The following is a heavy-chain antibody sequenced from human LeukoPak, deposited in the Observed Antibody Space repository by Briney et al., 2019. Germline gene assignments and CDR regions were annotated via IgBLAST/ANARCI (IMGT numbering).Heavy chain of an antibody. Sequence: PGGSLRLSCVASGFTFSNYDMHWVRQAPGEGLEWVASMRNDGSQIYHADSVKGRFTISRDNSKNTLYLQMNSLRVEDTAIYYCAKDIGRRIFGVAYDAFHIWGQGTMVTVSS. D-gene: IGHD3-3*01. CDR1: GFTFSNYD. V-gene: IGHV3-30*02. CDR2: MRNDGSQI. J-gene: IGHJ3*02. CDR3: AKDIGRRIFGVAYDAFHI.